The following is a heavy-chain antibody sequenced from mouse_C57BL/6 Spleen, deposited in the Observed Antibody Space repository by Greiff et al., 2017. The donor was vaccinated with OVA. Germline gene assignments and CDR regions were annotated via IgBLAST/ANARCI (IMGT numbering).Heavy chain of an antibody. J-gene: IGHJ4*01. CDR1: GFNIKNTY. D-gene: IGHD1-1*01. V-gene: IGHV14-3*01. CDR3: ARGRYYGSSYDYYAMDY. Sequence: VQLQQSVAELVRPGASVKLSCTASGFNIKNTYMHWVKQRPEQGLEWIGRIDPANGNTKYVPKFSGKATITADTSSNTAYRQLSSLTSEDTAIYYCARGRYYGSSYDYYAMDYWGQGTSVTVSS. CDR2: IDPANGNT.